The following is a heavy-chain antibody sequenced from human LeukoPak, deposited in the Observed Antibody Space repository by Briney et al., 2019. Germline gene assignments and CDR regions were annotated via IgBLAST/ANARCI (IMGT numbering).Heavy chain of an antibody. CDR1: GGTFSSYT. CDR2: IIPILGIA. D-gene: IGHD4-23*01. J-gene: IGHJ4*02. V-gene: IGHV1-69*02. Sequence: SVKVSCKASGGTFSSYTISWVRQAPGQGLEWMGRIIPILGIANYAQKFQGRVTITADKSTSTAYMELSSLRSKDTAVYYCATRGSYGGPNLDYWGQGTLVTVSS. CDR3: ATRGSYGGPNLDY.